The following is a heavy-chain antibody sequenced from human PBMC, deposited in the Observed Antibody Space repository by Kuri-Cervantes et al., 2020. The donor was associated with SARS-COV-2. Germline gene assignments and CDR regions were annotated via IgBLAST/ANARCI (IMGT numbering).Heavy chain of an antibody. CDR2: VSGSGVST. CDR1: GFTFSSYA. CDR3: ARAKSPNAALVPADY. D-gene: IGHD5-18*01. J-gene: IGHJ4*02. V-gene: IGHV3-23*01. Sequence: GESLKISCTASGFTFSSYAMSWVRQAPGKGLEWVSTVSGSGVSTYYADSVKGRFTISRDNSKNTLYLQMNSLRAEDTAVYYCARAKSPNAALVPADYWGQGTLVTVSS.